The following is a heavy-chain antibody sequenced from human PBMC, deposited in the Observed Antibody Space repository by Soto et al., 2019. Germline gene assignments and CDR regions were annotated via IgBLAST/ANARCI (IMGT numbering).Heavy chain of an antibody. Sequence: GGSLRLSCAASGFTFSSYAMSWVRQAPGKGLEWVSAISGSGGSTYYADSVKGRFTISRDNSKNTLYLQMNSLRAEDTAVYYCAKYVRYDSSGSPDYWGQGTLVTVSS. CDR3: AKYVRYDSSGSPDY. D-gene: IGHD3-22*01. J-gene: IGHJ4*02. CDR1: GFTFSSYA. CDR2: ISGSGGST. V-gene: IGHV3-23*01.